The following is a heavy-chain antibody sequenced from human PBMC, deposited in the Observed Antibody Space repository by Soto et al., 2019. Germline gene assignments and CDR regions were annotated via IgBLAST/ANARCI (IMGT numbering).Heavy chain of an antibody. V-gene: IGHV3-74*01. J-gene: IGHJ4*02. CDR3: AREYYGLLTGYYNDH. Sequence: EVQLVESGGDSVQPGGSLRLSCAASGFPFSSYWMHWVRHTPGKGLEWVSRISVDGTTIYYADSVTGRFTISRDNAKNTLSLQLSGLGAEDTAVYYCAREYYGLLTGYYNDHWGQGTLVSVSS. CDR1: GFPFSSYW. D-gene: IGHD3-9*01. CDR2: ISVDGTTI.